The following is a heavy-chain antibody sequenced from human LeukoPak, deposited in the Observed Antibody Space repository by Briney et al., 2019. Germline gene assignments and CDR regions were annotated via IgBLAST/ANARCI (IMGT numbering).Heavy chain of an antibody. CDR3: ARLITGTTPFFDY. Sequence: PETPSLTCTVSGGSVSSGSYYWSWIRQPPGKGLEWIGYIYYSGSTNYNPSLKSRVTISVDTSKNQFSLKLSSVTAADTAVYYCARLITGTTPFFDYWGQGTLVTVPS. D-gene: IGHD1-20*01. J-gene: IGHJ4*02. V-gene: IGHV4-61*01. CDR1: GGSVSSGSYY. CDR2: IYYSGST.